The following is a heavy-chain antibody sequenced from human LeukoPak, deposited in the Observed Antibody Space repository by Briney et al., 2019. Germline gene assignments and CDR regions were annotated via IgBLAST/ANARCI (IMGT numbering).Heavy chain of an antibody. CDR3: ARESERGYSGYAFDY. V-gene: IGHV1-18*01. D-gene: IGHD5-12*01. CDR1: GYTFTSYG. J-gene: IGHJ4*02. CDR2: ISAYNGNT. Sequence: ASVKVSCKASGYTFTSYGISWVRQAPGQGLEWMGWISAYNGNTNYAQKLQGRVTMTTDTSTSTAYMELRSLRSDDTAVYYCARESERGYSGYAFDYWGQGTLVTVSS.